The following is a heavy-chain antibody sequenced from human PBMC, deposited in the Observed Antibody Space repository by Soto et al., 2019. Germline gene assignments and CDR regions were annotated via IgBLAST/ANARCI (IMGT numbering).Heavy chain of an antibody. V-gene: IGHV2-5*02. J-gene: IGHJ5*02. Sequence: SGPTLVNPTQTLTLTCTFSGFSLSASGVGAGWVRQPPGKALEWLALIYWDDDKRYSPSLKSRLTITKDTSEDQVVLTMTNMDAVDTGVYYCAHAEDCTSCYVGWEPWGQGTLVTVSS. CDR1: GFSLSASGVG. CDR2: IYWDDDK. D-gene: IGHD2-2*01. CDR3: AHAEDCTSCYVGWEP.